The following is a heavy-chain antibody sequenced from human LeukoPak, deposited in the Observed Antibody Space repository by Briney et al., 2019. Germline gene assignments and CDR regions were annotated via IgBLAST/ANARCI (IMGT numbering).Heavy chain of an antibody. CDR1: GGSISSSSYY. D-gene: IGHD3-3*01. J-gene: IGHJ3*02. Sequence: KPSETLSLTCTVSGGSISSSSYYWGWIRQPPGKGLEWIGSIYYSGSTYYNPSLKSRVTISVDTSKNQFSLKLSSVTAADTAVYYCARASTIFGVTDAFDIWGQGTMVTVSS. CDR3: ARASTIFGVTDAFDI. V-gene: IGHV4-39*07. CDR2: IYYSGST.